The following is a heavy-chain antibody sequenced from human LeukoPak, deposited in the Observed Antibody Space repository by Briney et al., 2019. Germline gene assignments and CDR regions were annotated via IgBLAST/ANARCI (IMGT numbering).Heavy chain of an antibody. V-gene: IGHV4-59*01. D-gene: IGHD2-15*01. CDR1: GGSISSYY. J-gene: IGHJ3*02. CDR3: ARDRRSWDYCSGGSCYYDAFDI. Sequence: SETLSLTCTVSGGSISSYYWSWIRQPPGKGLEWIGYIYYSGSTNYNPSLKSRVTISVDTSKNQFSLKLSSVTAADTAVYYCARDRRSWDYCSGGSCYYDAFDIWGQGTMVTVSS. CDR2: IYYSGST.